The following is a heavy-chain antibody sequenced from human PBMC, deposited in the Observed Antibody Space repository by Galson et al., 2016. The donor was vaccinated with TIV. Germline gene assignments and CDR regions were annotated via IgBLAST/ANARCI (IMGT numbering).Heavy chain of an antibody. V-gene: IGHV1-69*05. CDR1: GGTLDNYA. CDR2: ILPISRTT. D-gene: IGHD2-21*01. Sequence: SVKVSCKASGGTLDNYAFNWVRQAPGRGLEWMGGILPISRTTNYAQKFQGRVTFATDESTSTTYMELNSLRSDDTAVYYCARDVPCGGSCYFFDYWGQGTLVTVS. J-gene: IGHJ4*02. CDR3: ARDVPCGGSCYFFDY.